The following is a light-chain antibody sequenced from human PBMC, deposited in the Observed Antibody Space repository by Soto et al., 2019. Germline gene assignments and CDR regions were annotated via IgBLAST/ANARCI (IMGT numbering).Light chain of an antibody. V-gene: IGKV3-20*01. CDR1: QSVSSNF. CDR3: QQYGNAPPT. CDR2: GAS. Sequence: EIVLTQSPGTLSLSPGEIATLSCRSSQSVSSNFLAWYRQKPGQAPRLLIYGASSRAAGIPDRFSGSGSGTDFPLTISRLEPEDVAVYYCQQYGNAPPTFGQGTKVDIK. J-gene: IGKJ1*01.